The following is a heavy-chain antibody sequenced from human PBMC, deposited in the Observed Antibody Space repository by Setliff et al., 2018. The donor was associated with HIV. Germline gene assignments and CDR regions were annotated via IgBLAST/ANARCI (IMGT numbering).Heavy chain of an antibody. D-gene: IGHD3-22*01. V-gene: IGHV3-7*03. Sequence: GGSLRLSCAASGFSFTNYGMSWVRQAPGKGLEWVANIRGDGRDKHYLDSVRGRFTISRDNAKNSLYLQMNSLRAEDTAVYYCVRSRYYYDSRGSIQNFQYWGQGTPVTVSS. CDR2: IRGDGRDK. CDR3: VRSRYYYDSRGSIQNFQY. J-gene: IGHJ4*02. CDR1: GFSFTNYG.